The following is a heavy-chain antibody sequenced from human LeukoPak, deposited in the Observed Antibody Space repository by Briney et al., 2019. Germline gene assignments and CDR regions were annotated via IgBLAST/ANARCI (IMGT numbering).Heavy chain of an antibody. D-gene: IGHD6-19*01. Sequence: SETLSLTCAVYGASFSGYYWSWIRQPPGKGLEWIGEINHSGSTDYNPSLKSRVTISEDTSKNQFSLKLSSVTAADTAVYYCARDLSGWYNCFDPWGQGTLVTVSS. CDR2: INHSGST. V-gene: IGHV4-34*01. CDR3: ARDLSGWYNCFDP. J-gene: IGHJ5*02. CDR1: GASFSGYY.